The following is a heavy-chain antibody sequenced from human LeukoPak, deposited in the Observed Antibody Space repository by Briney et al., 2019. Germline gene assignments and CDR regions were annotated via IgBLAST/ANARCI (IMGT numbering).Heavy chain of an antibody. J-gene: IGHJ4*02. D-gene: IGHD3-9*01. CDR2: ISWNSGSI. V-gene: IGHV3-9*01. CDR1: GFTFSSYD. Sequence: GGSLRLSCAASGFTFSSYDMHWVRHAPGKGLEWVSGISWNSGSIGYADSVKGRFTISRDNAKNSLYLQMNSLRAEDTALYYCAKDTRYDILTGFDYWGQGTLVTVSS. CDR3: AKDTRYDILTGFDY.